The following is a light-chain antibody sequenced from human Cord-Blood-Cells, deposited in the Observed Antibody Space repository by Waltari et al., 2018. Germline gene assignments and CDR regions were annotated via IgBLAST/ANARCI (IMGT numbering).Light chain of an antibody. CDR3: SSYTSSSTPVV. Sequence: QSALTQPASVSGSPGQSITISCTGTSSDVGGYNYVSWYQQHPGKAPKLRIYDVSNRPSGVSNRVSGSKSGNTASLTISGLQAEDEADYYCSSYTSSSTPVVFGGGTKLTVL. V-gene: IGLV2-14*01. CDR2: DVS. CDR1: SSDVGGYNY. J-gene: IGLJ2*01.